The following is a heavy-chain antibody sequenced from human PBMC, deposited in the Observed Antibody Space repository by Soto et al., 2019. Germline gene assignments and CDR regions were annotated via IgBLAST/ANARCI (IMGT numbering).Heavy chain of an antibody. Sequence: SVKVSCKASGGTFSSYAISWVRQAPGQGLEWMGGIIPIFGTANYAQKFQGRDTITADKSTSTAYMELSSLRSEDTAVYYCARDPENWNYFDYWGQGTLVTVSS. D-gene: IGHD1-1*01. J-gene: IGHJ4*02. CDR2: IIPIFGTA. CDR1: GGTFSSYA. CDR3: ARDPENWNYFDY. V-gene: IGHV1-69*06.